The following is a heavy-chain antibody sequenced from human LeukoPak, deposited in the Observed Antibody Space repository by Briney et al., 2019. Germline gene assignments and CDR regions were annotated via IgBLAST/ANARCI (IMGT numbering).Heavy chain of an antibody. J-gene: IGHJ3*02. CDR3: AREAAAAGYAFDI. V-gene: IGHV1-8*01. CDR2: MNPNSGNT. Sequence: ASVKVSCKASGYTFTSYDINWVRQATGQGLEWMGWMNPNSGNTGYAQKFQGRVTMTRNTSISTAYMELSSLRSEDTAVYYCAREAAAAGYAFDIWGQGTMVTVSS. CDR1: GYTFTSYD. D-gene: IGHD6-13*01.